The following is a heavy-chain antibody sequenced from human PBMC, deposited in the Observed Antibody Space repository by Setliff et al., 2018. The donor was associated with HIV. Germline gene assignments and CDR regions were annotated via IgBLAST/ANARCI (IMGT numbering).Heavy chain of an antibody. CDR1: GYTFTDNY. CDR2: INSASGGT. Sequence: GASVKVSCKASGYTFTDNYIHWVRQAPGQGLEWMAWINSASGGTNYAQNFQGRVTVTRDTSINTVYLEVNGLKSDDTAVYYCARSYIAFLSTWYYGMDVWGQGTTVTVSS. J-gene: IGHJ6*02. D-gene: IGHD5-18*01. CDR3: ARSYIAFLSTWYYGMDV. V-gene: IGHV1-2*02.